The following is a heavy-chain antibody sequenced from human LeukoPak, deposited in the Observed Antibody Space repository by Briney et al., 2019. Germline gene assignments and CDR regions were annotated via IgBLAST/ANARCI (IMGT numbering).Heavy chain of an antibody. D-gene: IGHD1-26*01. CDR2: ISAYNGNT. CDR3: ARGRSKVGATTFDY. V-gene: IGHV1-18*01. J-gene: IGHJ4*02. Sequence: GATVKVSCKASGYTFTSYGISWVRQAPGQGLEWMGWISAYNGNTNYAQKLQGRVTMTTDTSTSTAYMELRSLRSDDTAVYYCARGRSKVGATTFDYWGQGTLVTVSS. CDR1: GYTFTSYG.